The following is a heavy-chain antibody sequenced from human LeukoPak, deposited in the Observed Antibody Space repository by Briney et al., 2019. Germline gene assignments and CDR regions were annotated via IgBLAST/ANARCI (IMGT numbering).Heavy chain of an antibody. D-gene: IGHD3-10*01. CDR3: ARLRPILWFGEFSDAFDI. Sequence: ASVKVSCKASGYTFTNYGISWVRQAPGQGLEWMGWINTNTGNPTYAQGFTGRFVFSLDTSVSTAYLQISSLKAEDTAVYYCARLRPILWFGEFSDAFDIWGQGTMVTVSS. J-gene: IGHJ3*02. CDR1: GYTFTNYG. CDR2: INTNTGNP. V-gene: IGHV7-4-1*02.